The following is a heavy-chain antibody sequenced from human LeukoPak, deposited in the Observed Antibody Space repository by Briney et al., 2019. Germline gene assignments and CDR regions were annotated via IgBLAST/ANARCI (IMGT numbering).Heavy chain of an antibody. Sequence: GGPLRLSCAASGFTFSNYAMSWVRQSPARGLEWLSSLRGDGKTFYADSVKGRFTLSRDNSRKTGDLQLNNLRVEDTALYYCAKASWVSSADAVLWGQGTLVTVSS. V-gene: IGHV3-23*01. CDR1: GFTFSNYA. D-gene: IGHD3-16*01. J-gene: IGHJ4*02. CDR3: AKASWVSSADAVL. CDR2: LRGDGKT.